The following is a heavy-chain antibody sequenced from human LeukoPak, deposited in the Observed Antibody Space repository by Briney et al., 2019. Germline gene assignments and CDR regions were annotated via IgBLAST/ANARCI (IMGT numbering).Heavy chain of an antibody. D-gene: IGHD1-26*01. V-gene: IGHV3-7*01. CDR3: AKWELYSGFYYIDY. CDR2: IKPDGSLI. J-gene: IGHJ4*02. CDR1: GFTFNARW. Sequence: GGSLRLSCAGSGFTFNARWMLWVRQAPGKGLEWVANIKPDGSLIYYVDSVKGRFTISRDNAKNSLYLQMNSLRAEDTAVYYCAKWELYSGFYYIDYWGQGTLATVSS.